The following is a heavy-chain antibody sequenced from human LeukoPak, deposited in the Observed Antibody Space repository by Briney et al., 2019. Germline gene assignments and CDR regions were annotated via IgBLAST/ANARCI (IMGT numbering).Heavy chain of an antibody. V-gene: IGHV3-23*01. CDR3: ARGDFYDSRGYLGGVDY. Sequence: GGSLRLSCAASGFPFSNYAMSWVRQAPGKGLDWVSAIGSDGSTYYADSVKGRFTISRDNSKNTLYLQMNSLRGEDTAVYYCARGDFYDSRGYLGGVDYWGQGTLVTVSS. CDR2: IGSDGST. J-gene: IGHJ4*02. D-gene: IGHD3-22*01. CDR1: GFPFSNYA.